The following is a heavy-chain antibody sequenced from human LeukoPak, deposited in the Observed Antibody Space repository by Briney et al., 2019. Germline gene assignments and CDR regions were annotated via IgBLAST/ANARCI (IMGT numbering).Heavy chain of an antibody. CDR3: AKDQSYSYGSWSFDS. CDR2: ILYDGSNE. CDR1: GFTFSRYD. D-gene: IGHD5-18*01. V-gene: IGHV3-30*18. Sequence: PPGGSLRLSCAASGFTFSRYDMHWVRQAPGKGLEWVAAILYDGSNEFYADSVKGRFTISRDNFNNTLYLQMDNLRAEDTAVYYCAKDQSYSYGSWSFDSWGQGTLVSVSS. J-gene: IGHJ4*02.